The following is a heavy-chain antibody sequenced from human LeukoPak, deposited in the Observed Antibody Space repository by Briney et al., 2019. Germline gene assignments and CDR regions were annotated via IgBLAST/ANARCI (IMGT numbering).Heavy chain of an antibody. CDR3: AKAIFRVVVVAATGTPLDY. J-gene: IGHJ4*02. D-gene: IGHD2-15*01. V-gene: IGHV3-30*02. CDR1: GFTFSDYG. Sequence: GGSLRLSCVASGFTFSDYGMHWVRQAPGKGLEWVAFIRYDGSNKYYADSVKGRFTISRDNSKNTLYLQMNSLRAEDTAVYYCAKAIFRVVVVAATGTPLDYWGQGTLVTVSS. CDR2: IRYDGSNK.